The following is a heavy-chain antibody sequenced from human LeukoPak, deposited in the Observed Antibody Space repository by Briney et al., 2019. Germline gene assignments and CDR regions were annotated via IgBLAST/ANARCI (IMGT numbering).Heavy chain of an antibody. CDR2: INLNSGGT. Sequence: GASVKVSCKASGYTLTDYYMHWVRQAPGQGLEWMGRINLNSGGTNYAQKFQGRVTMTRDTSISTVYMELSRLRSDDTAVYYCARVGYYESSGYYKYWGQGTLVTVSS. V-gene: IGHV1-2*06. J-gene: IGHJ4*02. CDR1: GYTLTDYY. D-gene: IGHD3-22*01. CDR3: ARVGYYESSGYYKY.